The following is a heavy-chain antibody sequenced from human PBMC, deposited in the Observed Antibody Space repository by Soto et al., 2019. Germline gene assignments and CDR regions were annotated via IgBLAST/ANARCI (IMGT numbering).Heavy chain of an antibody. CDR1: GGSISSGGYA. Sequence: SETLSLTCTVSGGSISSGGYAWNWIRQAPGKGLEWIGYIYHSGYTLYNPSLKGRVTISVDKSKNHFSLNLTSVTAADTAVYYWPRDTLEGNWFAPWARGTLLPVSS. J-gene: IGHJ5*02. CDR2: IYHSGYT. CDR3: PRDTLEGNWFAP. V-gene: IGHV4-30-2*01.